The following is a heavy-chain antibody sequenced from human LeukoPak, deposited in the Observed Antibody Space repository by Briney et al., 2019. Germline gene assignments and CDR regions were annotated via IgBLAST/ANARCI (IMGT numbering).Heavy chain of an antibody. D-gene: IGHD2-21*02. CDR1: GYTLTELS. V-gene: IGHV1-24*01. Sequence: ASVKVSCKVSGYTLTELSMHWVRQAPGKELEWMGGFDPEDGETIYAQKFQGRVTMTEDTSTDTAYMELSSLRSEDTAVYYCATATPDNHIVVVTATRAGAFDIWGQGTMVTVSS. CDR3: ATATPDNHIVVVTATRAGAFDI. J-gene: IGHJ3*02. CDR2: FDPEDGET.